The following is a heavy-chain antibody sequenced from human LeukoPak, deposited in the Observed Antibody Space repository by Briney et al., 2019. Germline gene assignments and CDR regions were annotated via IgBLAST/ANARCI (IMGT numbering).Heavy chain of an antibody. V-gene: IGHV3-74*01. J-gene: IGHJ6*03. CDR1: GFAFSSSW. D-gene: IGHD3-10*01. Sequence: TGGSLRLSCAASGFAFSSSWMHWVRQVPGKGLVWVSRISSDGITTNYADSVKGRFTISRDNAKNTLYLQMNSLRAEDTAVYYCARTLTMVRGVEFTIAPHYYMDVWGKGTMVTVSS. CDR3: ARTLTMVRGVEFTIAPHYYMDV. CDR2: ISSDGITT.